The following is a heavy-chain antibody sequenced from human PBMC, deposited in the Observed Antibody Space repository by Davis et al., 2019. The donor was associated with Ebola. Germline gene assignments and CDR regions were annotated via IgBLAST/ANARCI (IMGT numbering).Heavy chain of an antibody. CDR3: AKWGYSLSVVPAAVGGG. CDR1: GFTFSSYS. J-gene: IGHJ4*02. CDR2: ISSSSSYI. V-gene: IGHV3-21*04. D-gene: IGHD2-2*01. Sequence: GESLKISCAASGFTFSSYSMNWVRQAPGKGLEWVSSISSSSSYIYYADSVKGRFTISRDNSKNTLYLQMNSLRAEDTAVYYCAKWGYSLSVVPAAVGGGWGQGTLVTVSS.